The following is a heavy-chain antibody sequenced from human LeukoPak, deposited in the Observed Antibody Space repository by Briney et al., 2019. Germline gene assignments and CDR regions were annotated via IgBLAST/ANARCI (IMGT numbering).Heavy chain of an antibody. J-gene: IGHJ4*02. V-gene: IGHV1-69*04. Sequence: SVKVSCKASGGTFSSYAISWVRQAPGQGLEWMGRIIPILGIANYAQKFQGRVTITADKSTSTAYMELNSLRSEDTAVYYCARVHSSGWYDDYWGQGTLVTVSS. CDR3: ARVHSSGWYDDY. CDR2: IIPILGIA. CDR1: GGTFSSYA. D-gene: IGHD6-19*01.